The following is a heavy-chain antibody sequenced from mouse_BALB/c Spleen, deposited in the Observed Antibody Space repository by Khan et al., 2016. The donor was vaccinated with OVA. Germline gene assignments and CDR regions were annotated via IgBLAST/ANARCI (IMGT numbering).Heavy chain of an antibody. CDR1: GFSLTNYG. Sequence: VELVELGPGLVQPSQSLSITCTVSGFSLTNYGVHWVRQSPGKGLEWLGVIWSGGITDYNATFISRLSISKDISKSQVFFKMNSLQANDTAIYYCAKNRNGYFDYWGQGTTLTVSS. J-gene: IGHJ2*01. CDR3: AKNRNGYFDY. V-gene: IGHV2-2*02. CDR2: IWSGGIT. D-gene: IGHD1-1*02.